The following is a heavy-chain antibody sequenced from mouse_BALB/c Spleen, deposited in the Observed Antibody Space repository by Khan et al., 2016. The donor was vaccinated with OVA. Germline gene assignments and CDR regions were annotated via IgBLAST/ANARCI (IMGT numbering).Heavy chain of an antibody. D-gene: IGHD2-3*01. V-gene: IGHV1-54*01. CDR2: INPGSGGT. CDR1: GYAFTNYL. CDR3: ARWDDGYYLDY. J-gene: IGHJ4*01. Sequence: QVQLQQSGAELVRPGTSVKVSCKASGYAFTNYLIEWVKQRPGQGLEWIGVINPGSGGTNYNEKFKGKATLTEDKSSSTAYMQLSSLTSDDSAVYFCARWDDGYYLDYWGQGTSVTVSS.